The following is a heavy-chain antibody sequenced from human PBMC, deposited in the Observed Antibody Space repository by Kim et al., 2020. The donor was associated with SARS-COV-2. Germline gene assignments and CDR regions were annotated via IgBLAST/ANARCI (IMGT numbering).Heavy chain of an antibody. V-gene: IGHV4-34*01. J-gene: IGHJ6*02. CDR3: ARARYYYGSGSHYYYYGMDV. CDR1: GGSFSGYY. Sequence: SETLSLTCAVYGGSFSGYYWSWIRQPPGKGLEWIGEINHSGSTNYNPSLKSRVTISVDTSKNQFSLKLSSVTAADTAVYYCARARYYYGSGSHYYYYGMDVWGQGTTVTVSS. D-gene: IGHD3-10*01. CDR2: INHSGST.